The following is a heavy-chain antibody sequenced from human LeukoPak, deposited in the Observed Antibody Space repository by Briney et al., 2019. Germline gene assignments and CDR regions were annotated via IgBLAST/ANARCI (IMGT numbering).Heavy chain of an antibody. CDR2: ISGTGGST. CDR1: GFTFSSYA. CDR3: AREIGAAAYD. Sequence: GGSLRLSCAASGFTFSSYAMSWVRQAPGKELDWVSAISGTGGSTYYADSAKGRITISRDNPKNTLYLQMNSLRAEDPAVYYCAREIGAAAYDWGQGTLVTVSS. D-gene: IGHD2-2*01. V-gene: IGHV3-23*01. J-gene: IGHJ4*02.